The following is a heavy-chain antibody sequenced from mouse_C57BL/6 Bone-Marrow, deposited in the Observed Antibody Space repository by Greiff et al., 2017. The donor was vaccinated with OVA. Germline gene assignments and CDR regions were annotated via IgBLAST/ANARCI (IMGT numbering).Heavy chain of an antibody. J-gene: IGHJ3*01. CDR3: TRDYDYSSWFAY. Sequence: EVHLVESGGGLVQPGGSMKLSCAASGFTFSDAWMDWVRQSPEKGLEWVAEIRNKANNHATYYAESVKGRFTISRDDSKSSVYLQMNSLRAEDTGIYYCTRDYDYSSWFAYWGQGTLVTVSA. D-gene: IGHD2-4*01. V-gene: IGHV6-6*01. CDR2: IRNKANNHAT. CDR1: GFTFSDAW.